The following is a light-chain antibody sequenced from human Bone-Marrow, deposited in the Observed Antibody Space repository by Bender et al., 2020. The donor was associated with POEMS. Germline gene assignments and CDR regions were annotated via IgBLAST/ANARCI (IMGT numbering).Light chain of an antibody. CDR3: CSYAGSSTWV. V-gene: IGLV2-11*01. CDR2: DVT. J-gene: IGLJ3*02. CDR1: SSDVGGYNY. Sequence: QSALTQPRSVSGSPGQSVPISCTGTSSDVGGYNYVSWYQQHPGKAPKLMIYDVTKRPSGVPDRFSGSKSGNTASLTVSGLRTEDEADYYCCSYAGSSTWVFGRGTKVSVL.